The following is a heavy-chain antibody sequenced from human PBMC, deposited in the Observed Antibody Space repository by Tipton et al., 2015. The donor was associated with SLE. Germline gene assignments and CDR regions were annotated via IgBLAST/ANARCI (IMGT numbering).Heavy chain of an antibody. CDR2: INPNSGGT. V-gene: IGHV1-2*02. J-gene: IGHJ4*02. Sequence: QSGAEVKKPGASAKVPCTASGYTFTGHYMHWVRQAPGQGLEWMGWINPNSGGTNYAQKFQGRATMTRDTSISTAYMELSRLRSDDTAVYYCASLSLAGIAVAGKGFDYWGQGTLVTVSS. CDR1: GYTFTGHY. D-gene: IGHD6-19*01. CDR3: ASLSLAGIAVAGKGFDY.